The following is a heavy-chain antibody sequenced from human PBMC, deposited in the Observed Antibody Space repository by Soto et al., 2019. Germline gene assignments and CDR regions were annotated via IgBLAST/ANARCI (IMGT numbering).Heavy chain of an antibody. CDR3: AKRELTIKAGGFGMDV. Sequence: GGSLRLSCAASGFTFSDYYMSWIRQAPGKGLEWVSAISGSGGSTYYADSVKGRFTISRDNSKNTLYLQMNSLRAEDTAVYYCAKRELTIKAGGFGMDVWGQGTTVTVSS. D-gene: IGHD3-10*01. CDR2: ISGSGGST. V-gene: IGHV3-23*01. J-gene: IGHJ6*02. CDR1: GFTFSDYY.